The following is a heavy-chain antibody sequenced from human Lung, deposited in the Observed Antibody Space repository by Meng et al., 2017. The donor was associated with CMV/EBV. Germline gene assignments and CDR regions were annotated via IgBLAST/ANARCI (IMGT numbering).Heavy chain of an antibody. CDR1: GYTFTTYD. CDR3: ARGWGPILVAAIDY. J-gene: IGHJ4*02. V-gene: IGHV7-4-1*02. CDR2: INTNTGNP. Sequence: SGYTFTTYDMNWVRQAPGQGLEWMGWINTNTGNPTYAQGFTGRFVFSLDTSVSTAYLQISSLKAEDTAVYYCARGWGPILVAAIDYWGQGTLVTVSS. D-gene: IGHD2-15*01.